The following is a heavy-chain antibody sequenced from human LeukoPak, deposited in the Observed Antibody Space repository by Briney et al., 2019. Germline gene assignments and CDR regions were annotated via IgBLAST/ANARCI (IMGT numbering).Heavy chain of an antibody. V-gene: IGHV4-61*08. Sequence: SQTLSLTSTVSGSSISSGGYYWSWIRQHPGKGLEWIGYIYYSGSTNYNPSLKSRVTISVDTSKNQLSLKLISVTAADTAVYYCASAGAYSSSWPFDYWGQGTLVTVSS. CDR3: ASAGAYSSSWPFDY. D-gene: IGHD6-13*01. J-gene: IGHJ4*02. CDR2: IYYSGST. CDR1: GSSISSGGYY.